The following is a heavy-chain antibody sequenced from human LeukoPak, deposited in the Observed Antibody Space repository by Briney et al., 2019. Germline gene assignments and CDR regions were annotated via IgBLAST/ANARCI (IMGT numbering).Heavy chain of an antibody. CDR3: ARTYYYGSGSYIDFDY. V-gene: IGHV4-4*07. J-gene: IGHJ4*02. D-gene: IGHD3-10*01. CDR2: FSSSGTT. CDR1: GDSISYFY. Sequence: SETLSLTCSVSGDSISYFYWSWIRQAAGKGLEWIGRFSSSGTTDYNASLKSRVTMSVDTSKNQLSLKVISVTAADTAVYYCARTYYYGSGSYIDFDYWGQGTLVTVSS.